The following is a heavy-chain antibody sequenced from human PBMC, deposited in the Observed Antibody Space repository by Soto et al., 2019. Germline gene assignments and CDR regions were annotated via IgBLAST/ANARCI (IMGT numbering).Heavy chain of an antibody. CDR1: PITVYNFAA. V-gene: IGHV3-23*01. J-gene: IGHJ6*02. Sequence: EMQLLESGGGLGQPGGSLRLSCVASPITVYNFAAMSWVRQTPERGLEWVSTINGRGDHRYYADSVKGRFTISRDNSKNRLYLQMDGLRVEDTAVYYCAREGEGAPPRYYYGMDVWGQGTTVTVS. D-gene: IGHD1-26*01. CDR2: INGRGDHR. CDR3: AREGEGAPPRYYYGMDV.